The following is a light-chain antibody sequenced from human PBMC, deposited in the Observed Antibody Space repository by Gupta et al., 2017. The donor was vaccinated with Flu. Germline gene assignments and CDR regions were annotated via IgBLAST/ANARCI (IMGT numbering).Light chain of an antibody. Sequence: MTQSPATLSVSPGERATLSCRASQSVRRDLAWYQQKPGQAPRLLIYSASTTSPGIPARFSGSGSGTEFTLTITGLQSEDFAVYYCQQYYNWPPWTFGQGTKVEI. CDR1: QSVRRD. J-gene: IGKJ1*01. CDR2: SAS. V-gene: IGKV3-15*01. CDR3: QQYYNWPPWT.